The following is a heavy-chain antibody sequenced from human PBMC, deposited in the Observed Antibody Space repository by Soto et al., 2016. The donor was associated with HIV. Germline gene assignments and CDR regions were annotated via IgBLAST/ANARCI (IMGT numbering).Heavy chain of an antibody. V-gene: IGHV3-73*01. CDR3: ATGVTGXLPFDY. D-gene: IGHD2-21*02. J-gene: IGHJ4*02. CDR2: IRSKGNSYAT. Sequence: EVQLVESGGGLVQPGESLKLSCAASGFSFSGYAIYWVRQASGKGLELVGQIRSKGNSYATTYSASVRGRFSISRDDSKNTAFLQMNSLTIEDTAVYYCATGVTGXLPFDYWGQGTLVPVSS. CDR1: GFSFSGYA.